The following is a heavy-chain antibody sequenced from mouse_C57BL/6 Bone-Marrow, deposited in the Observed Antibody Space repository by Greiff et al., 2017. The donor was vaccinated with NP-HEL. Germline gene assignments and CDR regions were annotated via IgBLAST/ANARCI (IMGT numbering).Heavy chain of an antibody. J-gene: IGHJ2*01. V-gene: IGHV3-6*01. CDR3: ARGVYYGNYGVGVDYFDY. CDR2: ISYDGSN. D-gene: IGHD2-1*01. Sequence: ESGPGLVKPSQSLSLTCSVTGYSITSGYYWNWIRQFPGNKLEWMGYISYDGSNNYNPSLKNRISITRDTSKNQFFLKLNSVTTEDTATYYCARGVYYGNYGVGVDYFDYWGQGTTLTVSS. CDR1: GYSITSGYY.